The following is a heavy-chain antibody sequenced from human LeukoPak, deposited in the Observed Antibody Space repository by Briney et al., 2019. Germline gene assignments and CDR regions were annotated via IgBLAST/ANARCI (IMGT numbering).Heavy chain of an antibody. CDR3: ARDHRYNYDSSGYYDYNWSDP. D-gene: IGHD3-22*01. CDR2: IITICGTA. Sequence: SVKVSCKASGGTFSSYAISWLRQAPRQRLEWMGRIITICGTANYAQKFQGRVTITTVESTSTAYMELSSLRSEDTAVYYCARDHRYNYDSSGYYDYNWSDPWGQRTLVTVSS. J-gene: IGHJ5*02. CDR1: GGTFSSYA. V-gene: IGHV1-69*05.